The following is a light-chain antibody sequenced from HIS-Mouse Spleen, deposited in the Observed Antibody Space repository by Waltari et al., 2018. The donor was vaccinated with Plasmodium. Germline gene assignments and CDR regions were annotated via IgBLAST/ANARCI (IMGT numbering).Light chain of an antibody. CDR2: GAS. CDR1: QSVGSN. V-gene: IGKV3-15*01. J-gene: IGKJ3*01. Sequence: EIVMTQSPATLSVSPGERATLSCRASQSVGSNLAWYQQKPGQAPRLLIYGASHRATGIPARFSGSGSGTEFTLTISSLQSEDFAVYYCQQYNNWSFTFGPGTKVDIK. CDR3: QQYNNWSFT.